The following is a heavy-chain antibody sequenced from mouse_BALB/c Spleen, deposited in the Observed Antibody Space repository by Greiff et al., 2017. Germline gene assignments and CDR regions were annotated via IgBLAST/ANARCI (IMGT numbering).Heavy chain of an antibody. CDR3: ARNDDYEGAMDY. CDR1: GFSLSRYS. V-gene: IGHV2-6-4*01. CDR2: IWGGGST. J-gene: IGHJ4*01. Sequence: VMLVESGPGLVAPSQSLSITCTVSGFSLSRYSVNWVRQPPGKGLEWLGMIWGGGSTDYNSALKSRLSISKDNSKSQVFLKMNSLQTDDTAMYYCARNDDYEGAMDYWGQGTSVTVSS. D-gene: IGHD2-4*01.